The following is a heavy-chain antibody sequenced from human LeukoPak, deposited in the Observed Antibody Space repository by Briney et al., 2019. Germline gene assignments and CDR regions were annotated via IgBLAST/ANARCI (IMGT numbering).Heavy chain of an antibody. J-gene: IGHJ6*02. Sequence: SVKVSCKASGGTFSSYAISWVRQAPGQGLEWMGRIIPILGIANYAQKFQGRVTITADKSTSTAYMELSSLRSEDTAVHYCARSITMIVVATHYGMDVWGQGTTVTVSS. V-gene: IGHV1-69*04. CDR1: GGTFSSYA. CDR3: ARSITMIVVATHYGMDV. D-gene: IGHD3-22*01. CDR2: IIPILGIA.